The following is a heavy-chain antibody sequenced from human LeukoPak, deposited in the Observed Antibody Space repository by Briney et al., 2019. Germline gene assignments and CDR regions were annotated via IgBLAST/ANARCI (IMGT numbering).Heavy chain of an antibody. CDR1: GDSISTYY. V-gene: IGHV4-59*01. D-gene: IGHD5-24*01. J-gene: IGHJ4*02. Sequence: ETLSLTCTVSGDSISTYYWSWIRQPPGKGLEWIGYIYYSGSTTYNPSLKSRVTISVDTSKNQFSLKLSSVTAADTAVYYCARVPGRWLHSYFDYWGQGTLVTVSS. CDR2: IYYSGST. CDR3: ARVPGRWLHSYFDY.